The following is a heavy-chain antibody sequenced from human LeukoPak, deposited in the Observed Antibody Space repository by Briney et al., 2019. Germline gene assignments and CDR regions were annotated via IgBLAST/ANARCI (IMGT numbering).Heavy chain of an antibody. CDR3: ATDKPRGSYDGSIFDS. V-gene: IGHV3-7*01. J-gene: IGHJ4*02. CDR2: ISYDGGEI. D-gene: IGHD3-16*01. Sequence: PGGSLRLSCEVSEFTFSSYSMSWVRQAPGKGLEWVAIISYDGGEIYYVDSVKGRFTLSRDNAKSSVSLQMNSLRAEDAAVYHCATDKPRGSYDGSIFDSWGQGTLVTVSS. CDR1: EFTFSSYS.